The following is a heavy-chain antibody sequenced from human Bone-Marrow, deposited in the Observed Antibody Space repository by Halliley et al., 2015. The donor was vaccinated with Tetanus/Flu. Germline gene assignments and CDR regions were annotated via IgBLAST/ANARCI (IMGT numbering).Heavy chain of an antibody. V-gene: IGHV1-18*01. CDR2: ISGYNGNT. D-gene: IGHD6-6*01. CDR3: AGEGSSSRYYYGMDV. Sequence: WMGWISGYNGNTKYEQKLQGRVTMGIDTSTTTAYMELRGLRSDDTAVYYCAGEGSSSRYYYGMDVWGQGTTVTVSS. J-gene: IGHJ6*02.